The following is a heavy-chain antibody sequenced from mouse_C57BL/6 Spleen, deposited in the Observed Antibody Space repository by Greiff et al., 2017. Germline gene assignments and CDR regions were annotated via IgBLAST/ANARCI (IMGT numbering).Heavy chain of an antibody. V-gene: IGHV1-81*01. D-gene: IGHD2-1*01. CDR3: ARAYRNSGEGSMDD. CDR2: ISPRSGNT. CDR1: GYTFTSYG. Sequence: VKLMESGAELARPGASVTLSCKASGYTFTSYGISWVQQRTGQGLEWIGEISPRSGNTYYNEKLKGKATLTADKASSTAYIVTGSLTSEDSAVYFCARAYRNSGEGSMDDWGQGTSVTVSS. J-gene: IGHJ4*01.